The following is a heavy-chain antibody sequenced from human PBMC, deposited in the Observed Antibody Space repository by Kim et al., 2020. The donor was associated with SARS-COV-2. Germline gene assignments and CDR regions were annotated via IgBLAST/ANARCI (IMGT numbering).Heavy chain of an antibody. Sequence: PSLKSRVTISVDTSKNQFSLKLSSVTAADTAVYYCARVGYSSGWSNEIDYWGQGTLVTVSS. D-gene: IGHD6-19*01. J-gene: IGHJ4*02. V-gene: IGHV4-59*01. CDR3: ARVGYSSGWSNEIDY.